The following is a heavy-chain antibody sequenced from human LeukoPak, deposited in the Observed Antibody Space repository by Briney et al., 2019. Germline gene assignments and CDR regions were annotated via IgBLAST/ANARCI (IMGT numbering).Heavy chain of an antibody. J-gene: IGHJ5*02. CDR2: TYYRSTWYN. CDR3: ARRLTQYDCFDP. Sequence: SQTLSLTCAISGDSVSSNSVTWNWIRQSPSRGLEWLGRTYYRSTWYNDYAVSVGGRITVDPDTSKNQFSLHLNSVTPEDTAVYYCARRLTQYDCFDPWGQGILVTVSS. CDR1: GDSVSSNSVT. D-gene: IGHD2-2*01. V-gene: IGHV6-1*01.